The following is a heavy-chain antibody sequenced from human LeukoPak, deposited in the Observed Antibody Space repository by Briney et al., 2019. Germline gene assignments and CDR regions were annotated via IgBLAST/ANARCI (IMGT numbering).Heavy chain of an antibody. V-gene: IGHV4-59*01. CDR3: ARDRGSQHFIDY. CDR1: GGSIDTYY. CDR2: VFHTGST. D-gene: IGHD1-26*01. Sequence: PSETLSLTCTVSGGSIDTYYWNWIRQPPGKGLEWIGYVFHTGSTNYNPSLKSRVTISVDTSKNQFSLKLSSVTAADTAVYYCARDRGSQHFIDYWGQGTLVTVSS. J-gene: IGHJ4*02.